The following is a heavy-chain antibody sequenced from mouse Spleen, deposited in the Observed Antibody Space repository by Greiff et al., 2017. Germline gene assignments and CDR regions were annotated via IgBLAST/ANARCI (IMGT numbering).Heavy chain of an antibody. Sequence: QVQLKQSGPGLVAPSQSLSITCTVSGFSLTSYAISWVRQPPGKGLEWLGVIWTGGGTNYNSALKSRLSISKDNSKSQVFLKMNSLQTDDTARYYCARTSPYDGYEGAMDYWGQGTSVTVSS. CDR2: IWTGGGT. CDR3: ARTSPYDGYEGAMDY. V-gene: IGHV2-9-1*01. CDR1: GFSLTSYA. J-gene: IGHJ4*01. D-gene: IGHD2-3*01.